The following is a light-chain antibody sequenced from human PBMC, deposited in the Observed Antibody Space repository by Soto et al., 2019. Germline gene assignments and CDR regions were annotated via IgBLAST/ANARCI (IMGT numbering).Light chain of an antibody. Sequence: AIRMTQSPSSLSASTGDRVTITFRASQGISSYLAWYQQKPGKAPKLLIYAASTLQSGVPSRFSGSGSGTDFTLTISCLQSEDFATYYCQHYNSYPRTFGQGTKV. J-gene: IGKJ1*01. CDR1: QGISSY. CDR3: QHYNSYPRT. CDR2: AAS. V-gene: IGKV1-8*01.